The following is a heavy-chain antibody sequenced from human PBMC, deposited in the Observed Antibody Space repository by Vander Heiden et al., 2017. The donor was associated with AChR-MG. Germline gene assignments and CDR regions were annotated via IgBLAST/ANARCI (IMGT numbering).Heavy chain of an antibody. D-gene: IGHD3-16*01. CDR3: ARQVSYPRLYGMDV. CDR1: GASIGTSSYY. Sequence: QLQLQESGPGLVKPSETLSLTCTVSGASIGTSSYYWGWIGQPPGKGLEWIGSIYYSGSTYYNPSLKSRGTISVDTSKNQFSLKLSSVTAADTAVYYCARQVSYPRLYGMDVWGQGTTVTVSS. CDR2: IYYSGST. V-gene: IGHV4-39*01. J-gene: IGHJ6*02.